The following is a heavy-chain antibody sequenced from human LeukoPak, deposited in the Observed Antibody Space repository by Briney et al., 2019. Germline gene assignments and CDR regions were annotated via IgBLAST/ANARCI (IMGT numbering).Heavy chain of an antibody. V-gene: IGHV4-31*03. D-gene: IGHD3-3*01. CDR3: ARAYDFNWFDP. Sequence: SETLSLTCTVSGGSISSGGYYWSWIRQHPGKGLEWIGYIYYSGSTYYNPSLKSRVTISVDTSKNQFSLKLSPVTAADTAVYYCARAYDFNWFDPWGQGTLVTVSS. CDR1: GGSISSGGYY. CDR2: IYYSGST. J-gene: IGHJ5*02.